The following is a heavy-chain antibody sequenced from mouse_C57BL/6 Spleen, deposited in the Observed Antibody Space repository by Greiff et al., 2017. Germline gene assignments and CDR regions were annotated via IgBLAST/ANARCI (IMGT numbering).Heavy chain of an antibody. CDR1: GYNFTSYR. V-gene: IGHV1-69*01. CDR2: IDSSDSYT. Sequence: VQLQQPGAELVMPGGSVKLSCKASGYNFTSYRTHWVKQRSGQGLVWIGEIDSSDSYTYYNHKFKGKSTLTVDKSSCTASLLLSSLTSEESAVYYCARSREGGFAYWGQVTMVSGSA. J-gene: IGHJ3*01. CDR3: ARSREGGFAY.